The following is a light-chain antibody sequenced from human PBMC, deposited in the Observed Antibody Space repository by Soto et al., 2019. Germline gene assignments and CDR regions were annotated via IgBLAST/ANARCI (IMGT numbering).Light chain of an antibody. V-gene: IGKV1-5*03. Sequence: IQMTQSPSTLSASVGDRVTFTCRASQTISTWLAWYQQKPGEAPKLLIYKASTLEVGVPSRFSASGSGTEFTLTINTLQPADFETYYCQQYNSYPWTFGHGPRW. CDR1: QTISTW. CDR2: KAS. J-gene: IGKJ1*01. CDR3: QQYNSYPWT.